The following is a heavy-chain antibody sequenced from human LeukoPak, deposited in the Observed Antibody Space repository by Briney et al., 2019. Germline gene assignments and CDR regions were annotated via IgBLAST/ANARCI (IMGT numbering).Heavy chain of an antibody. CDR1: GFSFSGYS. Sequence: TGGPLRLSCAASGFSFSGYSMNWVRQAPGKGLEWVSSISSTSSYMYYADSLKGRFTISRDNAKNSLYLQMSNLRAEDTAVYFCARGGGLDVWGQGATVTVSS. CDR2: ISSTSSYM. D-gene: IGHD3-16*01. J-gene: IGHJ6*02. V-gene: IGHV3-21*04. CDR3: ARGGGLDV.